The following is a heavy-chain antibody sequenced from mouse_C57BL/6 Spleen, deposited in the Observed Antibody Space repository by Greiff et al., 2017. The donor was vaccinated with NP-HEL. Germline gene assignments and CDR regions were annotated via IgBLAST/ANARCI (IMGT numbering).Heavy chain of an antibody. J-gene: IGHJ2*01. Sequence: VKLQESGAELARPGASVKLSCKASGYTFTSYGISWVKQRTGQGLEWIGEIYPRSGNAYYNEKFKGKATLTADKSSSTAYMELRSLTSEDSAVYFCASTVVDFDYWGQGTTLTVSS. D-gene: IGHD1-1*01. CDR3: ASTVVDFDY. V-gene: IGHV1-81*01. CDR2: IYPRSGNA. CDR1: GYTFTSYG.